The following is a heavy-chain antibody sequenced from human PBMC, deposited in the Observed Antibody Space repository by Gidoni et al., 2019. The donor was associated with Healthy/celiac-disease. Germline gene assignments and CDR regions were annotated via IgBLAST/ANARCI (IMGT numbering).Heavy chain of an antibody. CDR3: ARDPGIAAAGTLDY. D-gene: IGHD6-13*01. CDR2: IWYDGSNK. CDR1: GFTFSSYG. Sequence: QVQLVASGGGVVQPGRSLRLSCAASGFTFSSYGMHWVRQAPGKGMEWVAVIWYDGSNKYYADSVKGRFTISRDNSKNTLYLQMNSLRAEDTAVYYCARDPGIAAAGTLDYWGQGTLVTVSS. J-gene: IGHJ4*02. V-gene: IGHV3-33*01.